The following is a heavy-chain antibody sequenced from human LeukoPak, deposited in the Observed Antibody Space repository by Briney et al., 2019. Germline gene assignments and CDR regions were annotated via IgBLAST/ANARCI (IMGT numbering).Heavy chain of an antibody. CDR1: GFTFSSYA. CDR2: ISGIGLST. J-gene: IGHJ4*02. CDR3: AKPPRYFDWLLFDY. V-gene: IGHV3-23*01. Sequence: TGGSLRLSCAASGFTFSSYAMSWVRQAPGKGLEWVSTISGIGLSTYYADSVKGRFTISRDNSKKTLFLQMDSLGAEDTAAYYCAKPPRYFDWLLFDYWGQGTLVTVSS. D-gene: IGHD3-9*01.